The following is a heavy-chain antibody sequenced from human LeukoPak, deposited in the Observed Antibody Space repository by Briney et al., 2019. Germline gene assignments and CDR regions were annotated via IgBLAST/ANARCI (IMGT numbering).Heavy chain of an antibody. CDR1: GGSFSGYY. Sequence: PSETLSLTCAVYGGSFSGYYWSWIRQPPGKGLEWIGEINHSGSTNYNPSLKSRVTISVDTSKNQFSLKLSSVTAADTAVYYCARGLAGGASGPYYYYYYYMDVWGKGTTVTVSS. CDR2: INHSGST. J-gene: IGHJ6*03. D-gene: IGHD6-19*01. V-gene: IGHV4-34*01. CDR3: ARGLAGGASGPYYYYYYYMDV.